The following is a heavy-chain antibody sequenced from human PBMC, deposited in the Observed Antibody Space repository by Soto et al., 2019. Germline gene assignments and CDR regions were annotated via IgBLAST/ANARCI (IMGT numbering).Heavy chain of an antibody. V-gene: IGHV3-30*18. CDR3: TKEYIVGTTWGYFES. D-gene: IGHD1-1*01. J-gene: IGHJ4*02. CDR1: GFIFSTYG. Sequence: LRLSCVASGFIFSTYGMHWVRQVPGKGLEWVAHISYDGSNEYYADSVKGRFTVSRDNAKNTLDLQMNGLKAEDTALYYCTKEYIVGTTWGYFESWGQGALVTVSS. CDR2: ISYDGSNE.